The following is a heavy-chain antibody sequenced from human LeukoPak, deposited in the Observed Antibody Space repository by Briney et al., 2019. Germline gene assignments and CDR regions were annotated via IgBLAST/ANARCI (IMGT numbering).Heavy chain of an antibody. D-gene: IGHD2-2*02. V-gene: IGHV4-34*01. CDR1: GGSFSDSY. J-gene: IGHJ6*02. CDR2: INHSGST. CDR3: ARGSRYSSSISCYKYYYAMDV. Sequence: PSETLSLTCAVYGGSFSDSYWSWIRQPPGKGLEWIGEINHSGSTNFKSSLKSRVTISVDTSKNQFSLKLSSVTAADTAVYFCARGSRYSSSISCYKYYYAMDVWGQGTTVTVSS.